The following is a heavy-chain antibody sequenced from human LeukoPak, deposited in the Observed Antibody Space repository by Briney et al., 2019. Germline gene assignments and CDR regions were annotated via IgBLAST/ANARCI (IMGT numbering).Heavy chain of an antibody. CDR2: IYTSGST. CDR3: ARDKTGGRYYFDY. J-gene: IGHJ4*02. CDR1: GGSINSYY. V-gene: IGHV4-4*09. Sequence: SETLSLTCTVSGGSINSYYWSWIRQPPGKGLEWIGYIYTSGSTNYNPSLKSRVTISVDTSKNQFSLKLTSVTAADTAVYYCARDKTGGRYYFDYWGQGTLVTVSS. D-gene: IGHD7-27*01.